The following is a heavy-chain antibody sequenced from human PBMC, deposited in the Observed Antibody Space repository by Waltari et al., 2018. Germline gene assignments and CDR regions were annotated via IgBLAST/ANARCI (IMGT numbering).Heavy chain of an antibody. CDR3: ATAERSIDY. D-gene: IGHD1-1*01. Sequence: QVQLQESGPGLVKPSETLSLTCAVSGYSISSGYYWGWIRQPPGKGLEWIGSIYHSGSTYYNPSLKSRVTISVDTSKTQFSLKLSSVTAADTAVYYCATAERSIDYWGQGTLVTVSS. J-gene: IGHJ4*02. CDR1: GYSISSGYY. V-gene: IGHV4-38-2*01. CDR2: IYHSGST.